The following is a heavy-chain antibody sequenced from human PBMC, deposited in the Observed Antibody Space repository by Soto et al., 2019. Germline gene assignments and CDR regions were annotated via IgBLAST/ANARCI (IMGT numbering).Heavy chain of an antibody. CDR1: GGSISPFY. CDR2: LYYSGNT. CDR3: ARVGGVAARTFDY. Sequence: SETLSLTCTVSGGSISPFYWSWVRQPPGKGLEWIGYLYYSGNTNYNPSLKSGVTISVDASKNQFSLRLTSVTAADTAVYYCARVGGVAARTFDYWGQGTVVTVSS. J-gene: IGHJ4*02. V-gene: IGHV4-59*01. D-gene: IGHD2-15*01.